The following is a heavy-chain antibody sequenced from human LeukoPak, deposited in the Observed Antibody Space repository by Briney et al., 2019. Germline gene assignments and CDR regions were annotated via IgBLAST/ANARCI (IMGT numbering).Heavy chain of an antibody. V-gene: IGHV1-46*01. Sequence: ASVKVSCKASGYTFTTYYVHWVRQAPGQGLEWMGIINPSGGSTSYAQKFQGRVTMTRDMSTSTVYMELSSLRSEDTAVYYCARGQINGHAFDIWGQGTMVTVSS. CDR1: GYTFTTYY. J-gene: IGHJ3*02. CDR3: ARGQINGHAFDI. CDR2: INPSGGST.